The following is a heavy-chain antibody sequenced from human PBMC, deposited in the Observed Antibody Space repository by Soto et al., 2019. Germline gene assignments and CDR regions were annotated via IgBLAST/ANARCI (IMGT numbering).Heavy chain of an antibody. CDR2: INHSGNT. CDR1: SEELSGSS. V-gene: IGHV4-34*01. Sequence: SETLSHSCAVESEELSGSSWSGLRQPPGKGLEGIGEINHSGNTNYNPSLKSRVTISVDTSKNQFSLKLSSVTAADTAVYYCARHNYDGSGYYYYYYGMDVWCKGTTVT. CDR3: ARHNYDGSGYYYYYYGMDV. D-gene: IGHD3-22*01. J-gene: IGHJ6*04.